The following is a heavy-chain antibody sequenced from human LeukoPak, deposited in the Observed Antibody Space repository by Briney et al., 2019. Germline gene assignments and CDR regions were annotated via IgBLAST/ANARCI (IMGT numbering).Heavy chain of an antibody. Sequence: ASVKVSCKVSGYTLTELSMHWVRQAPGKGLEGMGGFDPEDGETIYAQKFQGRVTMTEDTSTDTAYMELSSLRSEDTAVYYCATDPHYYDSSGCYTYWGQGTLVTVSS. D-gene: IGHD3-22*01. CDR2: FDPEDGET. CDR3: ATDPHYYDSSGCYTY. CDR1: GYTLTELS. J-gene: IGHJ4*02. V-gene: IGHV1-24*01.